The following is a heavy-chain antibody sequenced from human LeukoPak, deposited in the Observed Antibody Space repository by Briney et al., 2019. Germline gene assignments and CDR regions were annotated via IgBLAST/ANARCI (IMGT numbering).Heavy chain of an antibody. J-gene: IGHJ4*02. Sequence: GRSLRLSCAASGFTFSSYAMYWVRHAPGKGLEGVAVMSYDGSNKNYADSVKGRFTISRDNSKNTLYLQMNSLRAEDTAVYYCARAYRSIALDYWGQGTLVTVSS. D-gene: IGHD2/OR15-2a*01. CDR2: MSYDGSNK. CDR1: GFTFSSYA. CDR3: ARAYRSIALDY. V-gene: IGHV3-30*04.